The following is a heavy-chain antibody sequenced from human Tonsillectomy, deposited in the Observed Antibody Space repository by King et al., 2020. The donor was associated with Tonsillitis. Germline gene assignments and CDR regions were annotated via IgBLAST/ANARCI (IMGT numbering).Heavy chain of an antibody. J-gene: IGHJ4*02. D-gene: IGHD4-17*01. CDR3: ARGPDGDYVRY. Sequence: VQLQQWGAGLLKPSETLSLTCAVYGGSFSGYYWSWIRQPPGKGLEWIGEINHSGSTNYNPSLKSRVTISVDTSENQFSLKLTSVTAADTAVYYCARGPDGDYVRYWGQGTLVTVSS. CDR2: INHSGST. V-gene: IGHV4-34*01. CDR1: GGSFSGYY.